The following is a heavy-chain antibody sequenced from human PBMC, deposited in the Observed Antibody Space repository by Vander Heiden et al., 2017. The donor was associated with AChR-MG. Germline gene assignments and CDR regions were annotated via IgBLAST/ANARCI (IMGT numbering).Heavy chain of an antibody. J-gene: IGHJ3*02. CDR3: ARVMYDILTGYYTGDDAFDI. CDR2: IWYDGSNK. D-gene: IGHD3-9*01. CDR1: GFTFSFYG. V-gene: IGHV3-33*08. Sequence: QVQLVESGGGVVPPGRSLRLSRAASGFTFSFYGLHGVRQAPGKGLEWVAVIWYDGSNKCYADSVKGRFTISRDNSKNTLYLQMNSLRAEDTAVYYCARVMYDILTGYYTGDDAFDIWGQGTMVTVSS.